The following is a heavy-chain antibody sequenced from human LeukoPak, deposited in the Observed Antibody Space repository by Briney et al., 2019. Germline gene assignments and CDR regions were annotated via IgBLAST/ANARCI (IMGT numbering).Heavy chain of an antibody. D-gene: IGHD4-17*01. CDR2: ISSSGSTI. J-gene: IGHJ4*02. CDR3: ARLSYGDYNPLIDY. CDR1: GFTFSSYE. V-gene: IGHV3-48*03. Sequence: PGGSLRLSCAASGFTFSSYEMNWVRQAPGKGLEWVSYISSSGSTIYYADSVKGRFTISRDNAKNSLYLQMNSLRAEDTAVYYCARLSYGDYNPLIDYWGQGTLVTVSS.